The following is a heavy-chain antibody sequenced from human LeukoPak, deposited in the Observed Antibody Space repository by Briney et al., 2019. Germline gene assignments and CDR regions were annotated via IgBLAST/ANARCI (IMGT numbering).Heavy chain of an antibody. CDR3: ARDVGSGWYHFDN. J-gene: IGHJ4*02. CDR1: GFTFSRYW. CDR2: INSDGGST. V-gene: IGHV3-74*01. D-gene: IGHD6-19*01. Sequence: GGSLRLSCAASGFTFSRYWMHWVRPAPGKGLVWVSRINSDGGSTTYADSVKGRFTISRDNAENTLYLQMNSLRVEDTAVYYCARDVGSGWYHFDNWGQGTLVTVSS.